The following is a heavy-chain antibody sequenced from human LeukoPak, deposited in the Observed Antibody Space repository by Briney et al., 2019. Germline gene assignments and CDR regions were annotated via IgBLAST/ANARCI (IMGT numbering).Heavy chain of an antibody. CDR3: ARLSGYCSSTSCYRLNWFDP. Sequence: ESLKISCKGSGYSFTSYWIGWVRQMPGKGLEWMGIIYSGDSDTRYSPSFQGQVTISADKSISTAYLQWSSLKASDTAMYYCARLSGYCSSTSCYRLNWFDPWGQGTLVTVSS. CDR2: IYSGDSDT. CDR1: GYSFTSYW. V-gene: IGHV5-51*01. D-gene: IGHD2-2*01. J-gene: IGHJ5*02.